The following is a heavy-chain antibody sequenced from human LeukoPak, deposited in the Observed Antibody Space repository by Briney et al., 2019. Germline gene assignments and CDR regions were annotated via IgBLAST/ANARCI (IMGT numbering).Heavy chain of an antibody. J-gene: IGHJ3*02. Sequence: HPGGSLRLSCAASGFTFSSYSMNWVRQAPGKGLKWVSYISSSSSSIYYADSVKGRFTISRDNAKNSLYLQMNSLRAEDTAVYYCAKDHLWSSDAFDIWGQGTMVTVSS. CDR2: ISSSSSSI. V-gene: IGHV3-48*01. CDR3: AKDHLWSSDAFDI. CDR1: GFTFSSYS. D-gene: IGHD3-10*01.